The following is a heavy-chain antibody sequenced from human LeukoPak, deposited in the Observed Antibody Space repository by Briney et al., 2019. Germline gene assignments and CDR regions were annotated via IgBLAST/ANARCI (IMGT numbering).Heavy chain of an antibody. J-gene: IGHJ6*03. V-gene: IGHV3-48*03. CDR1: GFTFSSYE. CDR3: ARDIVAPRGYYYMDV. D-gene: IGHD3-16*02. Sequence: GGSLRLSCAASGFTFSSYEMNWVRQAPGEGLEWVSYISSSGSTIYYADSVKGRFTISRDNAKHSLYLQMNSLRAEDTAVYYCARDIVAPRGYYYMDVWGKGTTVTISS. CDR2: ISSSGSTI.